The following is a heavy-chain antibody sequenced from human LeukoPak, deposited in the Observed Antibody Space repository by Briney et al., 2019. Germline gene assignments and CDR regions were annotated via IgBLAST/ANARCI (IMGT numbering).Heavy chain of an antibody. CDR1: GFTFSNFW. CDR2: FYSGGDT. V-gene: IGHV3-53*01. Sequence: PTGGSLRLSCTASGFTFSNFWMGWVRQAPGKGLEWVSVFYSGGDTHYADSVKGRFTISRDNSKNTLYLQMNSLRAGDTAVYYCARDSTGYWYFDLWGRGTLVSVSS. CDR3: ARDSTGYWYFDL. D-gene: IGHD3-3*02. J-gene: IGHJ2*01.